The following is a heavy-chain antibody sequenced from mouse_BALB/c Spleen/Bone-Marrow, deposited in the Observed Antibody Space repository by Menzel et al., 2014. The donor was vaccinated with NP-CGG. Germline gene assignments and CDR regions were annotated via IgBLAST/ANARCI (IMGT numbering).Heavy chain of an antibody. CDR1: GYTFTSYW. CDR3: AGDWYFDV. CDR2: INPSTGYT. J-gene: IGHJ1*01. V-gene: IGHV1-7*01. Sequence: VQRVESGAELAKPGASVKMSCKASGYTFTSYWMHWVKQRPGQGLEWIGYINPSTGYTEYNQKFKDKATLTADKSSSTAYMQLSSLTSEDSAVYYCAGDWYFDVWGAGTTVTVSS.